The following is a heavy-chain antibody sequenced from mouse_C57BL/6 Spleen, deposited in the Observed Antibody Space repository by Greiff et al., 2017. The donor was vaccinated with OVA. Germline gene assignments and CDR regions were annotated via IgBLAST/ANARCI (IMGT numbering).Heavy chain of an antibody. CDR1: GFSLTSYG. CDR3: AKNWVITTVGATEN. Sequence: VQLVESGPGLVQPSQSLSITCTVSGFSLTSYGVHWVRQSPGKGLEWLGVIWSGGGTAYNSAFISRLSISKNNSKSQVFFKMNSLQADNTTIYYCAKNWVITTVGATENWGKGTSVTVSS. V-gene: IGHV2-2*01. CDR2: IWSGGGT. J-gene: IGHJ4*01. D-gene: IGHD1-1*01.